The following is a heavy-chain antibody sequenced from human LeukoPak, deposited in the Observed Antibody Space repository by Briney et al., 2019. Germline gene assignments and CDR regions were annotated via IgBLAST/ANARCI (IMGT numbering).Heavy chain of an antibody. CDR2: IKSNGST. CDR3: ARASSEIGGYSPDYFRH. D-gene: IGHD3-22*01. Sequence: QPGGSLRLSCAASGFTFSSYWMHWVRQAPGEGLVWVSFIKSNGSTNYAASVKGRFTISRDKDKNAVSLQMNSLRAEDTGVYYCARASSEIGGYSPDYFRHWVQGSLVTVSS. CDR1: GFTFSSYW. J-gene: IGHJ1*01. V-gene: IGHV3-74*01.